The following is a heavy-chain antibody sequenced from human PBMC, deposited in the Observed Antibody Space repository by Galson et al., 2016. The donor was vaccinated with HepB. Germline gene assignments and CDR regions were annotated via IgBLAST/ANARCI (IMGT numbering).Heavy chain of an antibody. CDR1: GGSFNTYA. V-gene: IGHV1-69*13. CDR2: IIPIFGTA. CDR3: ARDSFERVGEILQPPYYYYGVDV. Sequence: SVKVSCKASGGSFNTYAISWVRQAPGQGLEWMGGIIPIFGTAKYAQKFQGRVTITADESTSTAYMEVSSLRSDDTAVYYCARDSFERVGEILQPPYYYYGVDVWGQGTTVAVSS. J-gene: IGHJ6*02. D-gene: IGHD3-10*01.